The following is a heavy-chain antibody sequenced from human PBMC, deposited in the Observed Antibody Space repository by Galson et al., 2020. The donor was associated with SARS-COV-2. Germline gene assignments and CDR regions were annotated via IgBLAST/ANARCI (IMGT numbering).Heavy chain of an antibody. D-gene: IGHD2-2*01. CDR3: AKGFVVVLGRHHYYYYGMDV. CDR1: GFTFSDYG. CDR2: IRYDGSND. Sequence: GESLKISCAASGFTFSDYGMHWVRQAPGKGLEWVAFIRYDGSNDYYADSVKGRFTISRDNSNNTVYLQMNTLKAEDTAVYYCAKGFVVVLGRHHYYYYGMDVWGQGTTVTVSS. J-gene: IGHJ6*02. V-gene: IGHV3-30*02.